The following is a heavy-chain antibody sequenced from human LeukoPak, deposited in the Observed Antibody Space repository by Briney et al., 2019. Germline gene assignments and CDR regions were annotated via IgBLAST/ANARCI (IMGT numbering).Heavy chain of an antibody. J-gene: IGHJ5*02. CDR3: AHHSSLSFFLGNWFDP. CDR1: GFSLSTSGVG. D-gene: IGHD6-6*01. V-gene: IGHV2-5*01. CDR2: IYWNDDK. Sequence: SGPTLVKPTQTLTLTCTFSGFSLSTSGVGVGWIRQPPGKALEWLALIYWNDDKRYSPSLKSRLTITKDTSKNQVVLTMTNMDPVDTATYYCAHHSSLSFFLGNWFDPWGQGTLVTVSS.